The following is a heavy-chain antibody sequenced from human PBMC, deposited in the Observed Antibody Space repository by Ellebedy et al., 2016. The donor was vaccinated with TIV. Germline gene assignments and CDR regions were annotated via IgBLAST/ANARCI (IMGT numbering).Heavy chain of an antibody. Sequence: PGGSLRLSCSASGVTFSTYAMHWVRHAPGKGLEYVSAISGNGGSTYYADSVKGRFTISRDNSQNSLYLQMSSLRAEDTAVYYCVKVTATSGWPYYIHYWGQGTLVTVSS. V-gene: IGHV3-64D*09. CDR1: GVTFSTYA. J-gene: IGHJ4*02. D-gene: IGHD6-19*01. CDR2: ISGNGGST. CDR3: VKVTATSGWPYYIHY.